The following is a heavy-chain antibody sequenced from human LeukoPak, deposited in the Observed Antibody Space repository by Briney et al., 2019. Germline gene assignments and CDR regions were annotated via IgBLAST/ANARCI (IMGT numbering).Heavy chain of an antibody. Sequence: GGSLRLSCAASGFTFSSYWMHWVRQVPGKGLVWVARINPGGSSITYADSVKGRFTISRDNAKNTLYLQMDSLRAEDTAVYYCAREEPSSGLNAGAFDIWGQGTMVTVSS. J-gene: IGHJ3*02. CDR2: INPGGSSI. CDR1: GFTFSSYW. CDR3: AREEPSSGLNAGAFDI. D-gene: IGHD6-19*01. V-gene: IGHV3-74*01.